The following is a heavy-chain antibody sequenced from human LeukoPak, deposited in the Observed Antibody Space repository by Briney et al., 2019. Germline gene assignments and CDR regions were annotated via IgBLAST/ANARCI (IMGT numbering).Heavy chain of an antibody. CDR3: AREATWGQWYFDH. CDR2: VARDGGAK. CDR1: GFSFSNHG. Sequence: GGSLRLSCVASGFSFSNHGMHWVREAPGKGLEWVSVVARDGGAKFYADSVKGRFTLSRDNSKNMFFLQMNFLTVEDTAIYYCAREATWGQWYFDHWGQGTPVIVSS. V-gene: IGHV3-30*03. D-gene: IGHD6-19*01. J-gene: IGHJ4*02.